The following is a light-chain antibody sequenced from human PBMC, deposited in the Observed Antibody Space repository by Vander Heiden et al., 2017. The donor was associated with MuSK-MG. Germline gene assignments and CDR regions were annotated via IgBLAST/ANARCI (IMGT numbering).Light chain of an antibody. Sequence: DIQMTQSPSSLSASVGDRVTITCRASQGIYNSLAWYQHKPGKAPKLLLYATSRLERGVPSRFSGSGSGTDYTLTISSLQPEDFGTYYCQQYYSITYTFAQGTKLEIK. V-gene: IGKV1-NL1*01. CDR3: QQYYSITYT. J-gene: IGKJ2*01. CDR1: QGIYNS. CDR2: ATS.